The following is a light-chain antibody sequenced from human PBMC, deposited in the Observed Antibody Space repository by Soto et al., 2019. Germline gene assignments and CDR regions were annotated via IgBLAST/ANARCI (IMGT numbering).Light chain of an antibody. Sequence: DIQMTQSPSSLSASVGDRVTLTCRASQSISSYLNWFQQKPGEAPKLLIYGASTLQSGVPSRFSGSGSGTDFTLTISSLQPEDFATYYCQQSFTMRTFGQGTKVEIK. CDR3: QQSFTMRT. CDR2: GAS. V-gene: IGKV1-39*01. CDR1: QSISSY. J-gene: IGKJ1*01.